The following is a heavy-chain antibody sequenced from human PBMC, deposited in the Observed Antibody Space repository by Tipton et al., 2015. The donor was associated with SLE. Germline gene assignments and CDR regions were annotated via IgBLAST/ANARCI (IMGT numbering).Heavy chain of an antibody. CDR1: GFTFSSYE. J-gene: IGHJ4*02. CDR2: ISSSGSTI. Sequence: SLRLSCAASGFTFSSYEMNWVRQAPGKGLEWVSCISSSGSTIYYADSVKGRFTISRDNSKNTLYLQMNSLRAEDTAVYYCARPGGGFDYWGQGTLVTVSS. V-gene: IGHV3-48*03. D-gene: IGHD3-10*01. CDR3: ARPGGGFDY.